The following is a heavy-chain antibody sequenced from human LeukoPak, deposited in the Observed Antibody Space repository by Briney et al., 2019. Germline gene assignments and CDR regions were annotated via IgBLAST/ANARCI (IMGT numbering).Heavy chain of an antibody. Sequence: GRSLRLSCAASGFTFSSYGMHWVRQAPGKGLEWVAVIWYDGSNKYYADSVKGRFTISRDNSKNTLYLQMNSLRAEDTAVYYCARGGGSGSYSPLYWGQGTLVTVSS. J-gene: IGHJ4*02. CDR1: GFTFSSYG. D-gene: IGHD3-10*01. V-gene: IGHV3-33*01. CDR3: ARGGGSGSYSPLY. CDR2: IWYDGSNK.